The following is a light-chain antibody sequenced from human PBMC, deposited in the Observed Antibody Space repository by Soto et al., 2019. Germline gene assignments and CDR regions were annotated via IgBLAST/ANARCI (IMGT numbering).Light chain of an antibody. CDR2: RTN. Sequence: QTVVTQEPSFSVSPGGTATLSCVLSSGSVSTNYYPSWYQRTPGQAPRTLIYRTNIRSSGVPDRFSGSILGSKAALTITGAQADDEADYYCVLYVSTGIGVFGGGTKLTVL. V-gene: IGLV8-61*01. CDR3: VLYVSTGIGV. CDR1: SGSVSTNYY. J-gene: IGLJ2*01.